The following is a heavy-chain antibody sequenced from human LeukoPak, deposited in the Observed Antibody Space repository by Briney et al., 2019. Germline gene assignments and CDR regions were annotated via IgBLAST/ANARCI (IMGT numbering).Heavy chain of an antibody. J-gene: IGHJ3*02. D-gene: IGHD4-17*01. CDR3: ARSRDDYGDYAEAFDI. CDR1: GGSISSSSYY. Sequence: SETLSLTCTVSGGSISSSSYYWGWIRQPPGEGLEWIGSIYYSGSTYYNPSLKSRVTISVDTSKNQFSLKLSSVTAANTAVYYCARSRDDYGDYAEAFDIWGQGTMVTVSS. CDR2: IYYSGST. V-gene: IGHV4-39*01.